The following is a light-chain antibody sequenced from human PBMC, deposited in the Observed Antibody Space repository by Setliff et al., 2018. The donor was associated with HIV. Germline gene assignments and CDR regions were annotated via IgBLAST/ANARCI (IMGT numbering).Light chain of an antibody. Sequence: QSALTQPASVSGSPGQSITISCTGTSSDVGGYNYVSWYQHHPGKAPKLIIYEVRNRPSGVSHRFSGSKSGNTASLTISGLQAEDEADYYCSSYTSSSLYVFGTGTKVTVL. CDR1: SSDVGGYNY. CDR3: SSYTSSSLYV. CDR2: EVR. V-gene: IGLV2-14*01. J-gene: IGLJ1*01.